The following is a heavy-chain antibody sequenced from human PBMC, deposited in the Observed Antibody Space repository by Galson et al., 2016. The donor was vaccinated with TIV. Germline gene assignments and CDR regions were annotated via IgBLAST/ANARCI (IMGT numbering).Heavy chain of an antibody. Sequence: SLRLSCAASGVDFGDYTINWIRQTPGNGLEWVGFIRNRVYGGTTQYAASLKDRITISRDDSKRLAYLQMDGLRTTDTGVYFCNIGWLATFDSYYYYMDVWGKGTAVIVSS. CDR3: NIGWLATFDSYYYYMDV. J-gene: IGHJ6*03. D-gene: IGHD3-22*01. V-gene: IGHV3-49*03. CDR2: IRNRVYGGTT. CDR1: GVDFGDYT.